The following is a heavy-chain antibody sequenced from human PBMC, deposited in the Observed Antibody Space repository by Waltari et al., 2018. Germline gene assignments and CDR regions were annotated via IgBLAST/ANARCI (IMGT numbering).Heavy chain of an antibody. CDR2: ISGSGGST. CDR1: GFPFSRYA. CDR3: AFHGGNGAFDI. V-gene: IGHV3-23*04. D-gene: IGHD2-15*01. J-gene: IGHJ3*02. Sequence: EVQLVESGGGLVHRGGSLRLSCAASGFPFSRYAMSWVRQAPGKGLEWVSAISGSGGSTYYADSVKGRFTISRDNSKNTLYLQMNSLRAEDTAVYYCAFHGGNGAFDIWGQGTMVTVSS.